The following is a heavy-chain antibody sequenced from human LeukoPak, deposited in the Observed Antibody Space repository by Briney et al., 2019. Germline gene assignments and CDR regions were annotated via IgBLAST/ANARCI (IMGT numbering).Heavy chain of an antibody. V-gene: IGHV3-23*01. D-gene: IGHD3-10*01. CDR1: GFTFSSYA. CDR2: ISGSGGST. CDR3: AKCARVLLWFGESSDAFDI. Sequence: PGGSLRLSCAVSGFTFSSYAMSWVRQAPGKGLEWVSAISGSGGSTYFADSAKGRFTISRDNSRNTLYLQMNSLRAEDTAVYYCAKCARVLLWFGESSDAFDIWGQGTMVTVSS. J-gene: IGHJ3*02.